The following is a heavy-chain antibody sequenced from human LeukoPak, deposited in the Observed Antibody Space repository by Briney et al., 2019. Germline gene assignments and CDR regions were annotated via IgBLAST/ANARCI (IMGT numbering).Heavy chain of an antibody. CDR2: INWNGGST. CDR1: GFTFDDYG. Sequence: PGGSLRLSCAASGFTFDDYGMSWVRQGPGKGLEWVSGINWNGGSTGYADSVKGRFTISRDNAKNSLYLQMNSLRAEDTALYYCARGGLGRSPHWYFDLWGRGTLVTVSS. V-gene: IGHV3-20*04. D-gene: IGHD6-19*01. CDR3: ARGGLGRSPHWYFDL. J-gene: IGHJ2*01.